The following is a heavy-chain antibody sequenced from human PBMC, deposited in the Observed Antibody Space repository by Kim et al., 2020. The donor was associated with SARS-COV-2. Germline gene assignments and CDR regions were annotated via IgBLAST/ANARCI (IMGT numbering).Heavy chain of an antibody. CDR3: ARRDAGGSNFYMDV. Sequence: AESVKGRFTISRDNSKKTVYLQIDRLRTEDTALYYCARRDAGGSNFYMDVWGKGTTVTVSS. V-gene: IGHV3-23*01. D-gene: IGHD3-10*01. J-gene: IGHJ6*03.